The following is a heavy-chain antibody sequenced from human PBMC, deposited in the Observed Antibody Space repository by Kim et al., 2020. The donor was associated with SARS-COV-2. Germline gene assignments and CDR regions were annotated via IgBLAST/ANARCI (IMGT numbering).Heavy chain of an antibody. J-gene: IGHJ6*03. CDR1: GFMFSSYS. Sequence: GGSLRLSCAASGFMFSSYSMSWVRQAPGKGLEWVSSISGSGLNTYYADSVKGRFTVSRDNSKNTLYLQMNSLRADDTAVYYCAKEAVYSNYLHYYYMDV. D-gene: IGHD4-4*01. CDR2: ISGSGLNT. V-gene: IGHV3-23*01. CDR3: AKEAVYSNYLHYYYMDV.